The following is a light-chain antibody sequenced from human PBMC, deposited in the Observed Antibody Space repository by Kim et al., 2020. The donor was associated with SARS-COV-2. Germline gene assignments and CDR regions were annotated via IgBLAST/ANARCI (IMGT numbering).Light chain of an antibody. Sequence: QSALTQPASVSGSPGQSITISCTGTSSDVGGYNYVSWYQQHPGKAPKLMIYDVSKRPSGVSNRFSGSKSGNTASLTISGLQAEDEADYYCSSYTSSSTLWVFGGGTQLT. V-gene: IGLV2-14*01. CDR3: SSYTSSSTLWV. J-gene: IGLJ3*02. CDR1: SSDVGGYNY. CDR2: DVS.